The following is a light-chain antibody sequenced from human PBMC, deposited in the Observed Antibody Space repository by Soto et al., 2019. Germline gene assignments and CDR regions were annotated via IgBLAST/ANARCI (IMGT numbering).Light chain of an antibody. CDR1: QSVGSSY. Sequence: EIVLTQSPGTLSLSPGERATLSCRASQSVGSSYLAWYQQKPGQAPRLLIYHTSNRATGIPARFSGSGSGTEFTLTISSLQSEDFAVYYCQQYNNWPRTFGQGTKVDIK. J-gene: IGKJ1*01. V-gene: IGKV3D-15*01. CDR2: HTS. CDR3: QQYNNWPRT.